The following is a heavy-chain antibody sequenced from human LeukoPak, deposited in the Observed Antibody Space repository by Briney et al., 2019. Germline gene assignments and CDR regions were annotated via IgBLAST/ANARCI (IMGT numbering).Heavy chain of an antibody. CDR3: ARLRGVNIDY. CDR1: GFTFSSYA. V-gene: IGHV3-23*01. J-gene: IGHJ4*02. D-gene: IGHD3-10*01. CDR2: ISSSGGGT. Sequence: PGGSLRLSCAASGFTFSSYAMSWVRQAPGKGLEWVSAISSSGGGTYYADSVKGRFTISRDNPKNTLYLQMNSLRAEVTAVYYCARLRGVNIDYWGQGTLVTVSS.